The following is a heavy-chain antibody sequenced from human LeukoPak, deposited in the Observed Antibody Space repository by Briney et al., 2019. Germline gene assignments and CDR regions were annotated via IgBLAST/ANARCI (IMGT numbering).Heavy chain of an antibody. CDR1: GGSISSHY. CDR2: IYYSGST. D-gene: IGHD5-12*01. CDR3: ARDGSGYTI. J-gene: IGHJ4*02. Sequence: PSETLSLTCTVSGGSISSHYWSWIRQPPGKGLEWIGYIYYSGSTNYNPSLKSRVTISVDTSENQFSLKLSSVTAADTAVYYCARDGSGYTIWGQGTLVTVSS. V-gene: IGHV4-59*11.